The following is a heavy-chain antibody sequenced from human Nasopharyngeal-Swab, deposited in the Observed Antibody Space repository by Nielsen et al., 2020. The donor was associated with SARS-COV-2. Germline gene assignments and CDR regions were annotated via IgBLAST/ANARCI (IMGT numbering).Heavy chain of an antibody. J-gene: IGHJ4*02. CDR3: AKEGGPTTIVVVIPYYFDY. CDR2: ISGSGGST. CDR1: GFTFSGYA. D-gene: IGHD3-22*01. Sequence: GESLKISCAASGFTFSGYAMSWVRQAPGKGLEWVSGISGSGGSTYYADSVKGRFTISRDNSKNTLYLQMNSLRAEDTAVYYCAKEGGPTTIVVVIPYYFDYWGQGTLVTVSS. V-gene: IGHV3-23*01.